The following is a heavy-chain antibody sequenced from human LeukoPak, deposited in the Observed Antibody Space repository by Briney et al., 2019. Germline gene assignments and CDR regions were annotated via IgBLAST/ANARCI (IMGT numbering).Heavy chain of an antibody. CDR3: ARGYYGMAV. CDR1: GGSMSNDY. Sequence: SETLSLTCTVSGGSMSNDYWSWNRQPPGKGLEWIGYIYYSGSTNYNPSLKSRVTISVDTSKNQFSLKLTSVTAADTAVYYCARGYYGMAVWGQGTTVTASS. V-gene: IGHV4-59*01. CDR2: IYYSGST. J-gene: IGHJ6*02.